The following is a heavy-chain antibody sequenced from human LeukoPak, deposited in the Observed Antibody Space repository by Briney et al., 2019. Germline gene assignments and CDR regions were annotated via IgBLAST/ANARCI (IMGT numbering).Heavy chain of an antibody. CDR2: ISSSNSYI. CDR1: GFTISSYS. D-gene: IGHD3-10*01. Sequence: PGGSLRLSCAASGFTISSYSMNWVRQAPGKGLEWVSSISSSNSYIYYADSVKGRFTISRDNAKNSLYLQMNSLRVEDTAVYYCATSMVRGVLLDFDYWGQGTLVTVSS. CDR3: ATSMVRGVLLDFDY. V-gene: IGHV3-21*01. J-gene: IGHJ4*02.